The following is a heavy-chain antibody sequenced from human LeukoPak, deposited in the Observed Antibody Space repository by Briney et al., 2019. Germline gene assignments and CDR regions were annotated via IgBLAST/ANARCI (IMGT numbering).Heavy chain of an antibody. D-gene: IGHD6-25*01. CDR3: ARSPWYSSGRWFDP. J-gene: IGHJ5*02. CDR2: INHSGST. CDR1: GGSFSGYY. Sequence: SETLSLTCAVYGGSFSGYYWSWIRQPPGKGLGWIGEINHSGSTNYNPSLKSRVTISVDTSKNQFSLKLSSVTAADTAVYYCARSPWYSSGRWFDPWGQGTLVTVSS. V-gene: IGHV4-34*01.